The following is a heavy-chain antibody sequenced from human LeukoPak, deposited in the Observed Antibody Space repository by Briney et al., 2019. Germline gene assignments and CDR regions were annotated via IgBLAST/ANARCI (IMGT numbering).Heavy chain of an antibody. Sequence: SETLSLTCTVSGVSISSYYWSWIRQPPGKGLEWIGYIYYSGSTNYNPSLKSRVTISVDTSKNQFSLKLSSVTAADTAVYYCASSGDSSGYYFPLFDYWGQGTLVTVSS. CDR1: GVSISSYY. V-gene: IGHV4-59*01. D-gene: IGHD3-22*01. J-gene: IGHJ4*02. CDR2: IYYSGST. CDR3: ASSGDSSGYYFPLFDY.